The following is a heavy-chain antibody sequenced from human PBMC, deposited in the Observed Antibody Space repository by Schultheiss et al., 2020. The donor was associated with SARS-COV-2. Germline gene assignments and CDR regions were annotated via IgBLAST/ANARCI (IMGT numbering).Heavy chain of an antibody. CDR2: IYYSGST. J-gene: IGHJ6*02. CDR1: GGSIRGYY. V-gene: IGHV4-59*01. CDR3: ARTYYYGMDV. Sequence: SETLSLTCTVSGGSIRGYYWSWIRQPPGKGLEWIGYIYYSGSTNYNPSLKSRVTISVDTSKNQFSLKLSSVTAADTAVYYCARTYYYGMDVWGQGTTVTVSS.